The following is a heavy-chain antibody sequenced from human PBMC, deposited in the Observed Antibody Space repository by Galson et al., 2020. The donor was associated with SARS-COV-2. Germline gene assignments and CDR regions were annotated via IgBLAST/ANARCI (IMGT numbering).Heavy chain of an antibody. CDR2: IYYTESN. Sequence: SETLSLTCTVSGGSISSSNYYWGWVRQPPGEGLEWIGSIYYTESNYYNPSLTSRVNMSVDTSRNQFSLKPSSVTAADTAVYYCARQILTGYYSFYYFDFWGQGTLVTVSS. J-gene: IGHJ4*02. V-gene: IGHV4-39*01. CDR3: ARQILTGYYSFYYFDF. CDR1: GGSISSSNYY. D-gene: IGHD3-9*01.